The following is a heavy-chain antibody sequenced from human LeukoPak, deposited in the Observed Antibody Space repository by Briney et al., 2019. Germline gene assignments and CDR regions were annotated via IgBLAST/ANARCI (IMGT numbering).Heavy chain of an antibody. D-gene: IGHD6-19*01. CDR1: GLILRGHA. CDR2: IGDSGEIE. Sequence: SGGSLTLSCEASGLILRGHAMSWVRQAPGKGLEWVSGIGDSGEIERYADSVKGRFTISRDNFRSTVYLEMRSLRPEDTAVYYCAKGYSSGWTPFDYWGQGTQVTVSS. V-gene: IGHV3-23*01. CDR3: AKGYSSGWTPFDY. J-gene: IGHJ4*02.